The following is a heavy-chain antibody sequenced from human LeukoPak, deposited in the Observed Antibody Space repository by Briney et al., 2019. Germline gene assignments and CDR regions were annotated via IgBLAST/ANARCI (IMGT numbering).Heavy chain of an antibody. V-gene: IGHV4-39*01. CDR3: ARGYYYESSADYPGGDY. Sequence: SETLSLTCTVSGGSFSSSSYYWGWIRQPPGKGLEWIGTIYYSGSTYYNPSLKSRVTISVDPSKNQFSLKVTSVTAADTAVYYCARGYYYESSADYPGGDYWGQGTLVTVSS. CDR1: GGSFSSSSYY. D-gene: IGHD3-22*01. CDR2: IYYSGST. J-gene: IGHJ4*02.